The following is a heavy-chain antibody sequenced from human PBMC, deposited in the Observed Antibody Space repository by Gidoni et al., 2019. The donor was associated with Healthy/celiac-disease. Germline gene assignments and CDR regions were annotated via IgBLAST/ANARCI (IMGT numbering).Heavy chain of an antibody. Sequence: EVQLVESGGVVVQPGGSLRLSCAASGFTFDDYAMHWVRQAPGKGLEWVSLISWDGGSTYYADSVKGRFTISRDNSKNSLYLQMNSLRAEDTALYYCAKAWEYSIPYGMDVWGQGTTVTVSS. D-gene: IGHD6-6*01. CDR1: GFTFDDYA. V-gene: IGHV3-43D*03. CDR2: ISWDGGST. CDR3: AKAWEYSIPYGMDV. J-gene: IGHJ6*02.